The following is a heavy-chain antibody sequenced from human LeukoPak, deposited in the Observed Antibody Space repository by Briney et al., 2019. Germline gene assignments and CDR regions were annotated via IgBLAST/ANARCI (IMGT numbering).Heavy chain of an antibody. V-gene: IGHV3-30*18. CDR2: ISYDGSIK. J-gene: IGHJ4*02. Sequence: GGSLRLSCAASGFTFSSYGMHWVRQAPGKGLEWVAVISYDGSIKYYADSVKGRFTISRDNSKNMLYLQMNSLRAEDTAVYYCAKDREMATISPSDYWGQGTLVTVSS. CDR1: GFTFSSYG. D-gene: IGHD5-24*01. CDR3: AKDREMATISPSDY.